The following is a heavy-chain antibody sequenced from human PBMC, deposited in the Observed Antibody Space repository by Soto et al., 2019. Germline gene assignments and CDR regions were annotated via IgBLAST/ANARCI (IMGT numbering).Heavy chain of an antibody. J-gene: IGHJ4*02. V-gene: IGHV3-33*01. CDR3: ARESGITMIVGREYYFDY. D-gene: IGHD3-22*01. CDR2: IWYDGSNK. CDR1: GFTFSSYG. Sequence: QVQLVESGGGVVQPGRSLRLSCAASGFTFSSYGMHWVRQAPGKGLEWVAVIWYDGSNKYYADSVKGRFTISRDNSKNTLYLQMNSLRAEDTAVYYCARESGITMIVGREYYFDYWGQGTLVTVSS.